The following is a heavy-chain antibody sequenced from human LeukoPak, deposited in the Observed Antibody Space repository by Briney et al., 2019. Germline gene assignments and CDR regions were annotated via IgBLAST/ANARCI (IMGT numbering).Heavy chain of an antibody. J-gene: IGHJ4*02. CDR2: IGPTGFDR. V-gene: IGHV3-21*06. Sequence: PGGSLRLSCTTSGLTFSTSGFNWVRQAPGKGLEWVASIGPTGFDRYHADSIKGRFTISRDNANNFLYLQMDSLRAEDTAVYYCATGTNGRHYDYWGQGTLLTVSS. D-gene: IGHD1-14*01. CDR1: GLTFSTSG. CDR3: ATGTNGRHYDY.